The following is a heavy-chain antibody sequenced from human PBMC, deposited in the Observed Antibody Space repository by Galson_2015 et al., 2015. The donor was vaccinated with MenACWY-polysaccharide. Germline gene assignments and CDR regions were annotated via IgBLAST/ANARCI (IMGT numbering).Heavy chain of an antibody. CDR2: MNPNSGNT. Sequence: SVKVSCKASGYTFTSYDINWVRQATGQGLEWMGWMNPNSGNTGYPQKFQSRVTMTRNTSINTAYMELSSLRSEDTAVYYCARGEKYYYDSSGYLNWFDPRGHGTLVTVSS. CDR1: GYTFTSYD. J-gene: IGHJ5*02. D-gene: IGHD3-22*01. V-gene: IGHV1-8*01. CDR3: ARGEKYYYDSSGYLNWFDP.